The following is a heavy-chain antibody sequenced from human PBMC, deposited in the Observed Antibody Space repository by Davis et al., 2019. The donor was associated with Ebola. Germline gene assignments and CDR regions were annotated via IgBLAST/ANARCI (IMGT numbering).Heavy chain of an antibody. CDR1: GFTFSSYA. CDR2: ISYDGSNK. D-gene: IGHD3-10*01. J-gene: IGHJ4*02. V-gene: IGHV3-30*18. Sequence: GGSLRLSCAASGFTFSSYAMSWVRQAPGKGLEWVAVISYDGSNKYYADSVKGRFTISRDNSKNTLYLQMNGLRAEDTAVYYCAKDFGNFRGPDYWGQGTLVTVSS. CDR3: AKDFGNFRGPDY.